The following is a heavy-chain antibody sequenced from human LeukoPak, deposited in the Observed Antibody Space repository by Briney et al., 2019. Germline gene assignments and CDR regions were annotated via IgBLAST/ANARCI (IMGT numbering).Heavy chain of an antibody. CDR3: ARGVVVTALRQYYYYMDV. CDR1: GGSFSGYY. CDR2: INHSGST. Sequence: SETLSLTCAVYGGSFSGYYWSWIRQPPGKGLEWLGEINHSGSTNYNPSLKSRVTIAVDTSKNQFSLKLSSVTAADTAVYYCARGVVVTALRQYYYYMDVWGKGTTVTVSS. J-gene: IGHJ6*03. V-gene: IGHV4-34*01. D-gene: IGHD2-21*02.